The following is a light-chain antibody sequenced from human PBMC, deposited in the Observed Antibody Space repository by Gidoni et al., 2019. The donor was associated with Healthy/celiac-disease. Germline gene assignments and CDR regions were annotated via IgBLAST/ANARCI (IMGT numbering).Light chain of an antibody. CDR1: QGISSA. J-gene: IGKJ5*01. CDR3: QQFNSYSSIT. Sequence: AIQLTQSPSSLSASVGDRVTITCRASQGISSALAWYQQKPGKAPKLLIYDASSVESGVPSRFSGSGSGTDFTLTLSSLQPEDFAPYYCQQFNSYSSITFGQGTRLEIK. CDR2: DAS. V-gene: IGKV1-13*02.